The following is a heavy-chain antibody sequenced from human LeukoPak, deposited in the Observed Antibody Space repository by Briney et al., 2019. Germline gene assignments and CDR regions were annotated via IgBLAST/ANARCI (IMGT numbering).Heavy chain of an antibody. Sequence: SETLSLTCAVSAASISNYYWSWIRQAPGKGLEWIGYISTSGSTNYNPSLKSRVPISLDTSKSRFSLNLNFVTAADTAVYYCASPRSGYRYTFDYWGQGALVTVSS. CDR2: ISTSGST. D-gene: IGHD3-22*01. CDR3: ASPRSGYRYTFDY. CDR1: AASISNYY. V-gene: IGHV4-4*09. J-gene: IGHJ4*02.